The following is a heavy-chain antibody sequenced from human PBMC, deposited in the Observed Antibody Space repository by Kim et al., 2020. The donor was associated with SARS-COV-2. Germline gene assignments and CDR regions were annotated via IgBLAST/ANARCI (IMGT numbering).Heavy chain of an antibody. D-gene: IGHD1-1*01. J-gene: IGHJ3*02. Sequence: SETLSLTCTVSGGSVSSGSYYWSWIRQPPGKGLEWIGYIYYSGSTNYNPSLKSRVTISVDTSKNQFSLKLSSVTAAYTAVYYCAREGRGTTSDAFDIWGQGTMVTVSS. CDR3: AREGRGTTSDAFDI. CDR2: IYYSGST. CDR1: GGSVSSGSYY. V-gene: IGHV4-61*01.